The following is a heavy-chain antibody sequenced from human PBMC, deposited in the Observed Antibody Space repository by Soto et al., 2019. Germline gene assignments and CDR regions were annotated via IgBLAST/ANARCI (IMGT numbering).Heavy chain of an antibody. CDR1: GGSISSGGYY. CDR3: ARGILQYYGMDV. D-gene: IGHD4-4*01. CDR2: IYYSGST. Sequence: SETLSLTCTVSGGSISSGGYYWSWIRQHPGKGLEWIGYIYYSGSTYYNPSLKSRVTISVDTSKNQFSLKLSSVTAADTAVYYCARGILQYYGMDVWGQGTTVTVSS. J-gene: IGHJ6*02. V-gene: IGHV4-31*03.